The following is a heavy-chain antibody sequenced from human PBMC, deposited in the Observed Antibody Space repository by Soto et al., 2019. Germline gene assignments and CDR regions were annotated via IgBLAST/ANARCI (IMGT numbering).Heavy chain of an antibody. CDR1: GFTFSSYA. CDR3: EKDLEQQLAPEYFQH. Sequence: GSLRLSCAASGFTFSSYAMSWVRQAPGKGLEWVSAISGSGGSTYYADSVKGRFTISRDNSKNTLYLQMNSLRAEDTAVYYCEKDLEQQLAPEYFQHWGQGTLVTVSS. CDR2: ISGSGGST. D-gene: IGHD6-13*01. J-gene: IGHJ1*01. V-gene: IGHV3-23*01.